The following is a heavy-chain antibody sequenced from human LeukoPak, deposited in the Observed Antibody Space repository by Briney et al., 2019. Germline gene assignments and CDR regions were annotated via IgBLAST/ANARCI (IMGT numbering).Heavy chain of an antibody. J-gene: IGHJ4*02. V-gene: IGHV3-30*04. CDR1: GFKFDNFA. Sequence: GKSLTLSCVVSGFKFDNFAMHWVRQPLGKGLEWVAVISHDGRTKYYADSMKGRITISRDNSKNTLFLQMNNLQSEDTAVYFCARPSPPGNGYNPPDHWGQGTLVTVSS. D-gene: IGHD5-24*01. CDR3: ARPSPPGNGYNPPDH. CDR2: ISHDGRTK.